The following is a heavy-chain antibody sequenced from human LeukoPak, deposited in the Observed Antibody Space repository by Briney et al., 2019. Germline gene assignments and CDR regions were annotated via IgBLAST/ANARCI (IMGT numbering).Heavy chain of an antibody. D-gene: IGHD1-26*01. CDR3: ARVSGSYSSYYFDY. J-gene: IGHJ4*02. CDR1: GYTFTSYD. Sequence: GASVKVSCKASGYTFTSYDINWVRQATGQGLEWMGIINPSGGSTSYAQKFQGRVTMTRDMSTSTVYMELSSLRSEDTAVYYCARVSGSYSSYYFDYWGQGTLVTVSS. V-gene: IGHV1-46*01. CDR2: INPSGGST.